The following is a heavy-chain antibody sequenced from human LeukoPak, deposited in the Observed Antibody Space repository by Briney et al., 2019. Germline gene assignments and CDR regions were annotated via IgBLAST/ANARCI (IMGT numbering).Heavy chain of an antibody. V-gene: IGHV6-1*01. Sequence: SQTLSLTCAISGDSVSSNSAAWNWIRQSPSRGLEWLGRTYCRSKWYNDYAVSVKSRITINPDTSKNQFSLQLNSVTPEDTAVYYCARDPIVSIAAAANSEGVFDYWGQGTLVTVSS. CDR2: TYCRSKWYN. CDR3: ARDPIVSIAAAANSEGVFDY. D-gene: IGHD6-13*01. CDR1: GDSVSSNSAA. J-gene: IGHJ4*02.